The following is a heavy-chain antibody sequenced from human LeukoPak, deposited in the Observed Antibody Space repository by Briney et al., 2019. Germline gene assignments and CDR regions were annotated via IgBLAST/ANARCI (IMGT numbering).Heavy chain of an antibody. CDR1: GFTFSSYA. J-gene: IGHJ4*02. CDR2: ISGSGGST. D-gene: IGHD2-2*01. V-gene: IGHV3-23*01. CDR3: ARGPSSPDGYFDY. Sequence: GGSLRLSCAASGFTFSSYAMHWVRQAPGKGLEWVSAISGSGGSTYYADSVKGRFTISRDNSKNTLYLQMNSLRAEDTAVYYCARGPSSPDGYFDYWGQGTLVTVSS.